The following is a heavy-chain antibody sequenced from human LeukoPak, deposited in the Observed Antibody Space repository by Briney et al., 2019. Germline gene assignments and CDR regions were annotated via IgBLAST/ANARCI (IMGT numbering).Heavy chain of an antibody. V-gene: IGHV4-59*01. CDR2: IYYSGST. CDR3: ARDYSNYILDY. CDR1: GGSISTYY. D-gene: IGHD4-11*01. Sequence: PSETLSLTCTVSGGSISTYYWSWIRQPPGKGLEWIRYIYYSGSTNYNPSLKSRVTMSVDTSKNQFSLNLSSVTAADTAVYYCARDYSNYILDYWGQGTLVTVSS. J-gene: IGHJ4*02.